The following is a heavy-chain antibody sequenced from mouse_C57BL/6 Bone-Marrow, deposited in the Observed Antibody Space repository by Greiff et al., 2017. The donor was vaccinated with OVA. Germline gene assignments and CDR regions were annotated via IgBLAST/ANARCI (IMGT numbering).Heavy chain of an antibody. J-gene: IGHJ4*01. CDR1: GYSITSGYS. CDR2: ISYDGSN. Sequence: DVHLVESGPGLVKPSQSLSLTCSVTGYSITSGYSWNWIRQFPGNKLEWMGYISYDGSNNYNPSLKNRISITRDTSKNQFFLKLNSVTTEDTATYYCAITTVVATDYWGQGTSVTVSS. D-gene: IGHD1-1*01. V-gene: IGHV3-6*01. CDR3: AITTVVATDY.